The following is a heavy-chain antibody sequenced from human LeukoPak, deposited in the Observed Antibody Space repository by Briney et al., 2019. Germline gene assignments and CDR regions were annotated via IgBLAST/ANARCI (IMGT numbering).Heavy chain of an antibody. CDR2: ISSSSSYI. Sequence: PGGSLRLSCAASGFTVSSNYMSWVRQAPGKGLEWVSSISSSSSYIYYADSVKGRFTISRDNAKNSLYLQMNSLRAEDTAVYYCARGYCTNGVCYSGLGYWGQGTLVTVSS. V-gene: IGHV3-21*01. CDR1: GFTVSSNY. J-gene: IGHJ4*02. D-gene: IGHD2-8*01. CDR3: ARGYCTNGVCYSGLGY.